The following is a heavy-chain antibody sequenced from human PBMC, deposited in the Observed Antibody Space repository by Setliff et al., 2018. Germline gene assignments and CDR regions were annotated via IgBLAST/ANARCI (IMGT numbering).Heavy chain of an antibody. V-gene: IGHV1-69-2*01. D-gene: IGHD6-19*01. CDR1: GYTFTDYY. CDR3: ATAYSSGWYGDY. J-gene: IGHJ4*02. CDR2: VDPEDGET. Sequence: ASVKVSCKASGYTFTDYYMHWVQQAPGKGLEWMGRVDPEDGETIYAEKFQGRVTMTEDTSTDTAYMELSSLRSEDTAVYYCATAYSSGWYGDYWGQGTLVTVSS.